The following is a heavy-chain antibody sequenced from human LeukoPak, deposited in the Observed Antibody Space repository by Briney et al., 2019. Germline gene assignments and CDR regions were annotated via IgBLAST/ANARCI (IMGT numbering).Heavy chain of an antibody. CDR2: IRSKANSYAT. V-gene: IGHV3-73*01. CDR1: GFTFSGSA. J-gene: IGHJ6*03. Sequence: GGSLRLSCAASGFTFSGSAMHWVRQASGKGLEWVGRIRSKANSYATAYAASVKGRFTISRDDSKNTAYLQMNSLKTEDTAVYYCTRTTDSSGYYYITDYYYYYYMDVWGKGTTVTISS. D-gene: IGHD3-22*01. CDR3: TRTTDSSGYYYITDYYYYYYMDV.